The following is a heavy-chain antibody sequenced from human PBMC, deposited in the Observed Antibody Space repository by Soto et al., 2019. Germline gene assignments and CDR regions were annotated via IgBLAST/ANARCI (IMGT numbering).Heavy chain of an antibody. CDR2: ISTTSFTI. Sequence: TGWSLRLSCASSVFSFITYDMDWVRQAPGKAPEWIAHISTTSFTIYYADSVKGRFTISRDNARNSLYLEMKSLRDEDTAVYYCARDRCFDGSCYSASDSWGQGILVTVSS. V-gene: IGHV3-48*02. D-gene: IGHD2-15*01. J-gene: IGHJ5*01. CDR1: VFSFITYD. CDR3: ARDRCFDGSCYSASDS.